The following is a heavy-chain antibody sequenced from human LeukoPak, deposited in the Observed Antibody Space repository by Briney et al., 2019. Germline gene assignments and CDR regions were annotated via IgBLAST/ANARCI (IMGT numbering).Heavy chain of an antibody. D-gene: IGHD4-17*01. J-gene: IGHJ4*02. CDR2: IASKTHGRTT. CDR3: ITDPAGVTTVTSPNYYFDY. Sequence: GGSLRLSCAASGFTFSNAWMSWVRQAPGKGLEWVGRIASKTHGRTTVYVAPVQGRFTISRDDSRNTLYLQMNSLKTEDTAVYYCITDPAGVTTVTSPNYYFDYWGQGTLVTVSS. CDR1: GFTFSNAW. V-gene: IGHV3-15*04.